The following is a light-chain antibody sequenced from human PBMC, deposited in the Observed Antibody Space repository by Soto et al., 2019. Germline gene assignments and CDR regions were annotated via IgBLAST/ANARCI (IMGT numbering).Light chain of an antibody. J-gene: IGKJ1*01. CDR3: QQYDDWPPWT. Sequence: EIVMTQSPAALSVSPGDAATLSCRASQSVHSRLAWYQQKPGQAPRLLIYGASTRASGIPARFRGSGSGTEFTLTISSLQSGDFAVYYCQQYDDWPPWTFGPGTKVEIK. CDR1: QSVHSR. V-gene: IGKV3-15*01. CDR2: GAS.